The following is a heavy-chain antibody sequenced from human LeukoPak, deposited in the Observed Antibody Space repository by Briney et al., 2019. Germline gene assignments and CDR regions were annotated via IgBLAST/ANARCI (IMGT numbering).Heavy chain of an antibody. CDR3: ARDKGRAYSYGYVDY. CDR2: ISPYNGNT. CDR1: GYTFTTFG. D-gene: IGHD5-18*01. Sequence: ASVKVSCKTSGYTFTTFGINWVRQAPGQGLEWMGWISPYNGNTNYAQKLQGRVTMTTDTSTNTAYMELRSLRSDDTAVYYCARDKGRAYSYGYVDYWGQGTVVTV. J-gene: IGHJ4*02. V-gene: IGHV1-18*01.